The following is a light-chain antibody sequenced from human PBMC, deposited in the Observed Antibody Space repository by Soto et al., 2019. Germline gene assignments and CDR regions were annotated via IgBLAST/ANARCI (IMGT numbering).Light chain of an antibody. CDR2: DAS. V-gene: IGKV1-5*01. Sequence: DIQMTQSPSTLSASVGDRVTITCRASQSTSSWLAWYQQKPGKAPKLLIYDASSLESGVPSRFSGSGSGTEFTLTISSLQPDDFATYYCQQYNSYSPVTFGQGTKLQIK. CDR3: QQYNSYSPVT. CDR1: QSTSSW. J-gene: IGKJ2*01.